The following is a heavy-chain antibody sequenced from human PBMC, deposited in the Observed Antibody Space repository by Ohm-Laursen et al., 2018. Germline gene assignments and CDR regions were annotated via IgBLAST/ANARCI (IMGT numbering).Heavy chain of an antibody. CDR1: GFTFSSDW. J-gene: IGHJ4*02. V-gene: IGHV3-74*01. D-gene: IGHD1-1*01. Sequence: SLRLSCTASGFTFSSDWMHWVRQAPGEGLVWVSRIKGDGSETNYADSVKGRFTISRDNAKNTLYLQMNSLRGEDTAVYYCAKGTTDVDYWGQGTLVTVSS. CDR2: IKGDGSET. CDR3: AKGTTDVDY.